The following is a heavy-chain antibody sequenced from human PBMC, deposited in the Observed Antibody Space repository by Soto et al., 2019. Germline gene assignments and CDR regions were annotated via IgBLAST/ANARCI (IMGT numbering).Heavy chain of an antibody. Sequence: SETLSLTCAVSGGSISSGDYSWNWIRQPPGKGLEWIGYINYSGSTNYNPSLQSRVTISVDRSKNQFSLKLSSVTAADTAVYYCARDSTFHIIAAAGIPESRGDAFDIWGQGTMVTVSS. CDR2: INYSGST. V-gene: IGHV4-30-2*01. J-gene: IGHJ3*02. D-gene: IGHD6-13*01. CDR1: GGSISSGDYS. CDR3: ARDSTFHIIAAAGIPESRGDAFDI.